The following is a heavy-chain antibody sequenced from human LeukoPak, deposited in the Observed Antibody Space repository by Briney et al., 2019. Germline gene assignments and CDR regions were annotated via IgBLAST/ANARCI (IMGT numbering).Heavy chain of an antibody. CDR2: IKSKAHGGTT. V-gene: IGHV3-15*01. CDR1: GFTFSNAW. J-gene: IGHJ4*02. Sequence: PGGSLRLSCAASGFTFSNAWMHWVRQAPGKGLEWVGRIKSKAHGGTTDYAAPVKGRFTISRDDSKNTLYLQMNSLKTEDTAAYYCTARNFDYWGQGTLVTVSS. CDR3: TARNFDY.